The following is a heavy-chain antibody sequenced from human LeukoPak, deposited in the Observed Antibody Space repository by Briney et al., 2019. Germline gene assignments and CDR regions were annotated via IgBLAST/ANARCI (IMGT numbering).Heavy chain of an antibody. CDR1: GGSFGGYY. CDR3: ARDDSGYEPFDY. V-gene: IGHV4-34*01. D-gene: IGHD5-12*01. CDR2: INHSGST. Sequence: PSETLSLTCAVYGGSFGGYYWSWIRQPPGKGLEWIGEINHSGSTNYNPSLKSRVTISVDTSKNQFSLKLSSVTAADTAVYYCARDDSGYEPFDYWGQGTLVTVSS. J-gene: IGHJ4*02.